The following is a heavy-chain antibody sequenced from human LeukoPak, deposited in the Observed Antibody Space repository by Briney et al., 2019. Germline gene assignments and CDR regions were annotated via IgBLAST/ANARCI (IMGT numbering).Heavy chain of an antibody. CDR1: GFTFSPYT. J-gene: IGHJ6*03. CDR2: ISSSSSYV. V-gene: IGHV3-21*01. CDR3: VRDFHFAQHYYMDV. Sequence: PGGSLRLSCAASGFTFSPYTMTWVRQAPGKGLEWVSSISSSSSYVYYADSAKGRFTISRDNAQNSLFLQMSSLRAEDTAMYYCVRDFHFAQHYYMDVWGKGTTVIVSS. D-gene: IGHD2-2*01.